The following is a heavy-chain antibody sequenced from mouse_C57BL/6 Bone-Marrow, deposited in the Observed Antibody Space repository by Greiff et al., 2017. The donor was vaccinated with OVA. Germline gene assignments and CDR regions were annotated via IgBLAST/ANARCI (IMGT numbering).Heavy chain of an antibody. CDR1: GYTFTSYG. Sequence: VNVVESGAELARPGASVKLSCKASGYTFTSYGISWVKQRTGQGLEWIGEIYPRSGNTYYNEKFKGKATLTADKSSSTAYMELRSLTSEDSAVYFCARRGYGSPFAYWGQGTLVTVSA. J-gene: IGHJ3*01. D-gene: IGHD1-1*01. CDR2: IYPRSGNT. V-gene: IGHV1-81*01. CDR3: ARRGYGSPFAY.